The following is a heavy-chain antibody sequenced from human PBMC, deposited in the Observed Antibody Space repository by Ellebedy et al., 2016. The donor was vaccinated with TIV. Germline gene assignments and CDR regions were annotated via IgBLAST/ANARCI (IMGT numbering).Heavy chain of an antibody. V-gene: IGHV1-18*04. D-gene: IGHD6-13*01. CDR3: ARDQQQLVIHNYYGLDV. CDR2: ISGHDGDT. CDR1: GYTFTSYG. J-gene: IGHJ6*02. Sequence: AASVKVSCKASGYTFTSYGISWARQAPGQGLEWMGWISGHDGDTNYAQKLQGRVTMTTDTSTSTAYMELRSLRSDDTAVYYCARDQQQLVIHNYYGLDVWGQGTTVTVSS.